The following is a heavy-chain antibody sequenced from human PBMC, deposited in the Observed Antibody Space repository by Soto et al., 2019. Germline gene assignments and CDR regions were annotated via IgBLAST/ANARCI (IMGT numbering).Heavy chain of an antibody. V-gene: IGHV4-4*07. D-gene: IGHD6-13*01. J-gene: IGHJ5*02. CDR3: ARDRIAAPSGLAAAVTGWFDP. Sequence: SETLSLTCTVSGGSISSYYWSWIRQPAGKGLEWIGRIYTSGGTNYNPSLKSRVTMSVDTSKNQFSLKLSSVTAADTAVYYCARDRIAAPSGLAAAVTGWFDPWGQGTLVTVS. CDR1: GGSISSYY. CDR2: IYTSGGT.